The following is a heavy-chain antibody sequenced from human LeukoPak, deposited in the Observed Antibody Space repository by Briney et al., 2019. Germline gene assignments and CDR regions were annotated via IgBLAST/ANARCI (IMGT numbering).Heavy chain of an antibody. CDR3: ARGASGWYPSS. CDR2: ISSSGSTI. D-gene: IGHD6-19*01. CDR1: GFTFSSYE. V-gene: IGHV3-48*03. J-gene: IGHJ5*02. Sequence: GGSLRLSCAASGFTFSSYEMNLVRQAAGKGLEWVSYISSSGSTIYYADSVKGRFTISRDNAKNSLYLQMNSLRAEDTAVYYCARGASGWYPSSWGQGTLVTVSS.